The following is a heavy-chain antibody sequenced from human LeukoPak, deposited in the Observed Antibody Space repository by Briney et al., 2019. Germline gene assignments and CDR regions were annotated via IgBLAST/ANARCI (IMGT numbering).Heavy chain of an antibody. CDR3: ARGEVVGSNPDYFDN. Sequence: PSETLSLTCTVSGSSISSFYWSWIRQPAGKGLEWIGRIYSSGSTNYNPSLKSRVTMSLDTSKSQFSLKVNSVTAADTAVYYCARGEVVGSNPDYFDNWGQGTLVTVSS. CDR1: GSSISSFY. D-gene: IGHD1-26*01. V-gene: IGHV4-4*07. CDR2: IYSSGST. J-gene: IGHJ4*02.